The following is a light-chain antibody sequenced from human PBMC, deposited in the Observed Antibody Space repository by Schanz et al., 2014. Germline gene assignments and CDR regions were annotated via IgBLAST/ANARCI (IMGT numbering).Light chain of an antibody. Sequence: QSALTQPASVSGSPGQSITISCTGTSSDVGSYKLVSWYQQHPGKAPKLMIYEGSKRPSGVSNRFSGSKSGNTASLTISGLQAEDEAYYYCSSYSTSSTLLFGGGTKLTVL. V-gene: IGLV2-14*02. CDR2: EGS. CDR3: SSYSTSSTLL. CDR1: SSDVGSYKL. J-gene: IGLJ2*01.